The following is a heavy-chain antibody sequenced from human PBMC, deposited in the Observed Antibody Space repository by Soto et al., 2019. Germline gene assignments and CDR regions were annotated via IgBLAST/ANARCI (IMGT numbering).Heavy chain of an antibody. J-gene: IGHJ1*01. CDR2: ISGSGGST. D-gene: IGHD6-19*01. CDR3: AKDQQWLVPRAEYFQH. CDR1: GFTFSSYA. Sequence: EVQLLESGGGLVQPGGSLRLSCAASGFTFSSYAMSWVRQAPGKGLEWVSAISGSGGSTYYADSVKGRFTISRDNSKTTLYLQMNSLRAEDTAVYYCAKDQQWLVPRAEYFQHWGQGTLVTVSS. V-gene: IGHV3-23*01.